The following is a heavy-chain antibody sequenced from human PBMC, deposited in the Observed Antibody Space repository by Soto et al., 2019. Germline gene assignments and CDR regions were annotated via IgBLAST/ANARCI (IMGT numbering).Heavy chain of an antibody. CDR1: GLTFSDYY. D-gene: IGHD4-17*01. V-gene: IGHV3-11*01. CDR3: ARVLVLYGPSYYFDY. Sequence: PGGSLRLSCAASGLTFSDYYMSWIRQAPGKGLEWVSYISSSGSTIYYADSVKGRFTISRDNAKNSLYLQMNSLRAEDTAVYYCARVLVLYGPSYYFDYWGQGTLVTVSS. CDR2: ISSSGSTI. J-gene: IGHJ4*02.